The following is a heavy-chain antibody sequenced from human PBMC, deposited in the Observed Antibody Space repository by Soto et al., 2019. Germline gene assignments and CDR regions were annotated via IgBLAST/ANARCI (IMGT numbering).Heavy chain of an antibody. V-gene: IGHV3-21*01. CDR1: AINFRSYA. Sequence: GGSLRLSCSASAINFRSYALSWVRQAPGTGLEWVSAVGGSSSDIYYADSVKGRFTISRDNAKNSLYLQMNSLRDEDTAVYYCARDATPGYSSGWSLYYYGMDVWGQGTTVTVSS. CDR3: ARDATPGYSSGWSLYYYGMDV. J-gene: IGHJ6*02. CDR2: VGGSSSDI. D-gene: IGHD6-19*01.